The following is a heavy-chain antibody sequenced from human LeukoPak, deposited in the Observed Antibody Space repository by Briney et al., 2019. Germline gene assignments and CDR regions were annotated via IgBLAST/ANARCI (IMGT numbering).Heavy chain of an antibody. CDR2: IYYIGST. CDR3: ATGVHGIAAAGDYYFDY. Sequence: SETLSLTCTVSHGSITRYYWSWIRQPPGKGLEWIGYIYYIGSTNYNPSLKSRVTMSVDTSNNQFSLKLSSVTAADTAVYYCATGVHGIAAAGDYYFDYWGQGTLVTVSS. V-gene: IGHV4-59*03. J-gene: IGHJ4*02. D-gene: IGHD6-13*01. CDR1: HGSITRYY.